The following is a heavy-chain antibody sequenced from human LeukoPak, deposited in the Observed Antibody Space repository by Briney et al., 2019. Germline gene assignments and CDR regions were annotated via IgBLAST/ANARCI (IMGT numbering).Heavy chain of an antibody. CDR1: GGSISSYY. CDR2: IYYSGST. CDR3: ASYDFWCGYNY. D-gene: IGHD3-3*01. Sequence: SETLSLTCAVSGGSISSYYWSWIRQPSGKGLEWIGYIYYSGSTNYNPSLKSRVTISVDTSKNQFSLKLSSVTAADTAVYYCASYDFWCGYNYWGQGTLVTVSS. V-gene: IGHV4-59*08. J-gene: IGHJ4*02.